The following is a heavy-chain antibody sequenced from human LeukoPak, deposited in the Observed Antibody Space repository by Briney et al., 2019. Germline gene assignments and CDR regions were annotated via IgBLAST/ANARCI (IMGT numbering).Heavy chain of an antibody. V-gene: IGHV1-18*01. J-gene: IGHJ4*02. CDR3: ARDSVGATGHFDY. Sequence: EASVKVSCKASGHSFTIYGIIWVRRAPAQGLEEMGGVSAYNGNTNYAQMLQGRVTMTTDTSTRTAYMELRSLRSDDTGVYYCARDSVGATGHFDYWGQGTLVTVSS. CDR1: GHSFTIYG. CDR2: VSAYNGNT. D-gene: IGHD1-26*01.